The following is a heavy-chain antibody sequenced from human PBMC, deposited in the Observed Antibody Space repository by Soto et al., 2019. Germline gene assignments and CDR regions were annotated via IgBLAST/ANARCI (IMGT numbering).Heavy chain of an antibody. CDR3: VRDELLWFGEDRYYYGMDV. CDR2: IIPIFGTA. V-gene: IGHV1-69*13. D-gene: IGHD3-10*01. J-gene: IGHJ6*02. Sequence: SVKVSCKASGGTFSSYAISWVRQAPGQGLEWMGGIIPIFGTANYAQKFQGRVTITADESTSTAYMELSSLRPEDTAVYYCVRDELLWFGEDRYYYGMDVWGQGTTVTVSS. CDR1: GGTFSSYA.